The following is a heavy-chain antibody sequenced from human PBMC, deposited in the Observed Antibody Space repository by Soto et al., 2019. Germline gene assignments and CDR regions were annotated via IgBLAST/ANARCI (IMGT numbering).Heavy chain of an antibody. CDR1: GFTVTDIY. CDR3: VREHRYGSDGSRSIMGDAFDI. Sequence: EVQLVESGGGLVQPGGSLRLSCVASGFTVTDIYMNWVRQAPGKGLELVSVIYNEFTDYADSVRGRFSISTDSSKNALYLQMNNLRSEDADVYDCVREHRYGSDGSRSIMGDAFDIWGQGTMVTGS. D-gene: IGHD2-15*01. J-gene: IGHJ3*02. CDR2: IYNEFT. V-gene: IGHV3-66*01.